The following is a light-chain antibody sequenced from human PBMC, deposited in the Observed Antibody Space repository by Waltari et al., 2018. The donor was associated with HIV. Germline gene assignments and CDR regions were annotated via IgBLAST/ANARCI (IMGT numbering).Light chain of an antibody. CDR3: HQSSGLPRT. Sequence: EIVLTQSPDFQSVTPKEKVTITCRASQSIGSRLHWYQQKPGQSPKLLIKYASQTFSGVPSRFSGSKSGTEFTLTISSLEPGDAATYFCHQSSGLPRTFGQGTKVEI. CDR2: YAS. CDR1: QSIGSR. J-gene: IGKJ1*01. V-gene: IGKV6-21*01.